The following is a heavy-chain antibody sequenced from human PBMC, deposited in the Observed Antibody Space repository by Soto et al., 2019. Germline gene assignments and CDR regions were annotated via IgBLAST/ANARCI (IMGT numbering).Heavy chain of an antibody. CDR3: ARGWVKYVPLDF. CDR1: GDSVSSHTIA. CDR2: TFYWSTGQN. J-gene: IGHJ4*02. D-gene: IGHD3-10*02. V-gene: IGHV6-1*01. Sequence: QVQLQQSGPGLVKPSQTLSLTCANSGDSVSSHTIAWNWIRKSPSRGLEWLGRTFYWSTGQNDYACAVNSGITSTPVTSQNQFSLQLTSVIPDDTAVYYGARGWVKYVPLDFWSQGTLVTVSS.